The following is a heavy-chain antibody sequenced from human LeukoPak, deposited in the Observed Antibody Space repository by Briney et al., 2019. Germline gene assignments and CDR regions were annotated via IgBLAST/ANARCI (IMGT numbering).Heavy chain of an antibody. D-gene: IGHD3-9*01. V-gene: IGHV3-21*01. CDR1: GFTFSSYS. J-gene: IGHJ4*02. CDR3: ARNDILTIFDY. CDR2: ISSSSYI. Sequence: GGSLRLSCAASGFTFSSYSMNWVRQAPGKGLEWVSSISSSSYIYYADSVKGRFTISRDNAKNSLYLQMNSLRAEDTAVYYCARNDILTIFDYWGQGTLVTVSS.